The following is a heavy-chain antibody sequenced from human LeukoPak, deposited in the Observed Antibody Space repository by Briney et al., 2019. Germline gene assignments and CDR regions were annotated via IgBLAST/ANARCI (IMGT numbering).Heavy chain of an antibody. D-gene: IGHD5-12*01. CDR2: IIPIFGTA. CDR1: GGTFSSYA. J-gene: IGHJ4*02. Sequence: ASVKVSCKASGGTFSSYAIRWVRQAPGQGLEWMGGIIPIFGTANYAQKFQGRVTITADESTSTAYMELSSLRSEDTAVYYCASGRVDSTLDFWGQGTLVTVSS. CDR3: ASGRVDSTLDF. V-gene: IGHV1-69*13.